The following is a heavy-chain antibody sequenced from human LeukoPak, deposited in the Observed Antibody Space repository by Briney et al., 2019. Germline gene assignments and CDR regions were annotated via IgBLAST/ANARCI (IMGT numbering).Heavy chain of an antibody. CDR1: GFTFSSYW. D-gene: IGHD3-22*01. CDR3: AKLGWGYYDSSGYDLFDY. J-gene: IGHJ4*02. Sequence: GGSLRLSCAASGFTFSSYWMSWVRQAPGKGLEWVANIKQDGSEKYYVDSVKGRFTISRDNSKNTLYLQMNSLRAEDTAVYYCAKLGWGYYDSSGYDLFDYWGQGTLVTVSS. V-gene: IGHV3-7*01. CDR2: IKQDGSEK.